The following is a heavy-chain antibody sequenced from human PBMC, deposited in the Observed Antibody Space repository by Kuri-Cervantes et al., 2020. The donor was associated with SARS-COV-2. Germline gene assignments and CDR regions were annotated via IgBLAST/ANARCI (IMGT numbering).Heavy chain of an antibody. CDR3: ARRYIPNWFDP. D-gene: IGHD1-14*01. CDR1: GGSISSSSYY. J-gene: IGHJ5*02. CDR2: IYYSGST. Sequence: LRLSCTVSGGSISSSSYYWGWIRQPPGKGLEWIGSIYYSGSTYYNPSLKSRVTISVDTSKNQFSLKLSSVTAADTAVYYCARRYIPNWFDPWGQGTLVTVSS. V-gene: IGHV4-39*01.